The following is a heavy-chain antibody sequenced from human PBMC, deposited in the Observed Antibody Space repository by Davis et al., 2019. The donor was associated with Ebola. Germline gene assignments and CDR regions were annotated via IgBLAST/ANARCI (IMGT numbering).Heavy chain of an antibody. D-gene: IGHD3-16*02. Sequence: GGSLRLSCAASGFTFSSYWMSCVRQAQGKGLEWVANIKQDGSEKYYVDSVTGRFTISRDNAKNSLYLQMNSLGAEDTAVYYCARDHVARLGALSLYYYYDMDVWGQGTTVTVSS. CDR1: GFTFSSYW. V-gene: IGHV3-7*03. CDR3: ARDHVARLGALSLYYYYDMDV. J-gene: IGHJ6*02. CDR2: IKQDGSEK.